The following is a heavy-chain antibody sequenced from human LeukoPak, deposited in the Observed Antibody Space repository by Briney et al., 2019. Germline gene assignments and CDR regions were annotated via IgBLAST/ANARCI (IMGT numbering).Heavy chain of an antibody. V-gene: IGHV1-2*02. J-gene: IGHJ4*02. CDR3: ARDRRGYSYGYYFDY. Sequence: ASVKVSCKASGYTFTGYYMHWVRQAPGQGLEWMGWINPNSGDTNYAQKLQGRVTMTTDTSTSTAYMELRSLRSDDTAVYYCARDRRGYSYGYYFDYWGQGTLVTVSS. CDR2: INPNSGDT. D-gene: IGHD5-18*01. CDR1: GYTFTGYY.